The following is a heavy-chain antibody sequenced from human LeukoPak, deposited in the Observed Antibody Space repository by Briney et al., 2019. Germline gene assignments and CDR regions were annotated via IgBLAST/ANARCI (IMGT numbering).Heavy chain of an antibody. CDR3: AKDGGYYDSSGPNDY. CDR1: GYTFTSYG. Sequence: ASVKVSCKASGYTFTSYGISWVRQAPGQGLEWMGWISAYNGNTNYAQKLQGRVTMTTDTSTSTAYMELRSLRSDDTAVYYCAKDGGYYDSSGPNDYWGQGTLVTVSS. V-gene: IGHV1-18*01. CDR2: ISAYNGNT. D-gene: IGHD3-22*01. J-gene: IGHJ4*02.